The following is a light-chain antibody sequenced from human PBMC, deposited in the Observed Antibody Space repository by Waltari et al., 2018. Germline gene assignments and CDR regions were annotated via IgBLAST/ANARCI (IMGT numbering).Light chain of an antibody. CDR1: QSLVRSDGNTY. Sequence: DVVMTQSPLSLPVTLGQPASISCRSSQSLVRSDGNTYLNWFQQRPGQSPRRLIYKISNRDPGVPDRFSGSGSGTDFTLKISRVEAEDVGVYYCMQGTYWPTFGQGTKVEIK. CDR2: KIS. J-gene: IGKJ1*01. CDR3: MQGTYWPT. V-gene: IGKV2-30*02.